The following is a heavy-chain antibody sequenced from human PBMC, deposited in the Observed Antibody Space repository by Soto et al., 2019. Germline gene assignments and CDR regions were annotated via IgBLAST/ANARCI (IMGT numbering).Heavy chain of an antibody. CDR2: ISYDGSNK. CDR3: ARESLVPAAILDY. D-gene: IGHD2-2*01. Sequence: QVQLVESGGGVVQPGRSLRLSCAASGFTFSSYAMHWVRQAPGKGLEWVAVISYDGSNKYYADSVKGRFTISRDNSKNALYLQMHSLRAEDTAVYYCARESLVPAAILDYWGQGTLVTVSS. V-gene: IGHV3-30-3*01. J-gene: IGHJ4*02. CDR1: GFTFSSYA.